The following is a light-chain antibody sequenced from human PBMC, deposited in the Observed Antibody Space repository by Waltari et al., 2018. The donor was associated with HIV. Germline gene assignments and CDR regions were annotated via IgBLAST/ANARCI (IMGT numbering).Light chain of an antibody. Sequence: QSALTQPASVSGSPGQSITISCTGNSSDVGSFNLVSWYQQHPDKAPKLMLYEVSKRPSGVSDRFSASKSGNTASLTISGLQAEDEADYYCCSYAGHSTYVFGTGTQVTVL. CDR1: SSDVGSFNL. J-gene: IGLJ1*01. CDR2: EVS. CDR3: CSYAGHSTYV. V-gene: IGLV2-23*02.